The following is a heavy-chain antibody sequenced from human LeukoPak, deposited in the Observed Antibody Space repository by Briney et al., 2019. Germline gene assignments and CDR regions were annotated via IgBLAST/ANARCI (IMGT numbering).Heavy chain of an antibody. D-gene: IGHD3-22*01. CDR1: GGSISSYY. CDR3: ARANVDYYDSSGYYTAWFDY. J-gene: IGHJ4*02. V-gene: IGHV4-34*01. Sequence: SETLSLTCTVSGGSISSYYWSWIRQPPGKGLEWIGEINHSGSTNYNPSLKSRVTISVDTSKNQFSLKLSSVTAADTAVYYCARANVDYYDSSGYYTAWFDYWGQGTLVTVSS. CDR2: INHSGST.